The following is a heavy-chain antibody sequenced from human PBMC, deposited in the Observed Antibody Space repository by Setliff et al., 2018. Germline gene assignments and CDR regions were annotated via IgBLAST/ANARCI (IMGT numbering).Heavy chain of an antibody. V-gene: IGHV1-18*01. CDR3: TRGRGPRVVVAVPLDF. Sequence: GASVKVSCKTPGYNFITFGVNWVRQVPGQGFEWMGWISPYNGDADYAQKFQGRVTLTTDTSTGTAYMELRALSSDDTAIYYCTRGRGPRVVVAVPLDFWGQGTLVTVSS. J-gene: IGHJ4*02. D-gene: IGHD2-15*01. CDR1: GYNFITFG. CDR2: ISPYNGDA.